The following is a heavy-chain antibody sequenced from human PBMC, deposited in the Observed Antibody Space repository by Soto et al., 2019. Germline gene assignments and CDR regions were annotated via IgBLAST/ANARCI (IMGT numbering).Heavy chain of an antibody. V-gene: IGHV1-69*13. CDR2: INPILGTP. CDR3: ARGGVDVVATSAFDY. CDR1: GYTFTGYY. D-gene: IGHD5-12*01. Sequence: SVKVSCKASGYTFTGYYMHWVRQAPGQGLEWMGGINPILGTPDYAHKFQGRVTITADESTSTVYMELGSLRSEDTALYFCARGGVDVVATSAFDYWGQGTLVTVSS. J-gene: IGHJ4*02.